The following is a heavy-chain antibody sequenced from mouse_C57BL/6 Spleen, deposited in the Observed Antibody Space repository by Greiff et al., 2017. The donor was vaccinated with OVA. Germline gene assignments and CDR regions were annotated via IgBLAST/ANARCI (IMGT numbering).Heavy chain of an antibody. D-gene: IGHD2-2*01. CDR1: GYTFTSYW. J-gene: IGHJ3*01. Sequence: QVQLQQPGAELVMPGASVKLSCKASGYTFTSYWMHWVKQRPGQGLEWIGEIDPSDSYTNYNQKFKGKSTLTVAKSSSTAYMQLSSLTSEDSAVYYCARGYDGGFAYWGQGTLVTVSA. V-gene: IGHV1-69*01. CDR2: IDPSDSYT. CDR3: ARGYDGGFAY.